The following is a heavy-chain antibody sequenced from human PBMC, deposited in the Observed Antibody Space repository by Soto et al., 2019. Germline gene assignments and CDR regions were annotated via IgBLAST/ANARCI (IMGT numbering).Heavy chain of an antibody. CDR2: ISATGGGT. CDR3: AKDRRAGGNSAFYFDF. CDR1: GFKFINYA. Sequence: GWSLRLSCAASGFKFINYAMSWVRQAPGKGLEWVSLISATGGGTYYADSVKGRFTISRDNSHNTLYLQVHSLTAEDTAVYYCAKDRRAGGNSAFYFDFWGQGAQVTVSS. J-gene: IGHJ4*02. D-gene: IGHD3-16*01. V-gene: IGHV3-23*01.